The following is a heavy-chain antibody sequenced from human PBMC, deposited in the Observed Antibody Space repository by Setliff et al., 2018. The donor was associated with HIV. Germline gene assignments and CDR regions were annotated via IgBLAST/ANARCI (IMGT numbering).Heavy chain of an antibody. CDR3: ARGRRSSGWYVYH. V-gene: IGHV4-61*09. Sequence: PSETLSLTCTVSGGSISSGSYYWSWIRQPAGKGLEWIGHIYTSGSTNYNPSLKSRVTISVDTSTNQFSLKLSSVTAADTAVYYCARGRRSSGWYVYHWGQGTLVTAPQ. CDR1: GGSISSGSYY. J-gene: IGHJ4*02. D-gene: IGHD6-19*01. CDR2: IYTSGST.